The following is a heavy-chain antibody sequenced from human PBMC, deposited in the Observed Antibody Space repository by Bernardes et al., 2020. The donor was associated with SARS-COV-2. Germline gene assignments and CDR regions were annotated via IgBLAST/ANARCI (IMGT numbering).Heavy chain of an antibody. CDR1: GFTFSSYA. CDR2: ISYDGSNK. CDR3: ASGLLWFGEPIYY. J-gene: IGHJ4*02. Sequence: GGSLRLSCAASGFTFSSYAMHWVRQAPGKGLEWVAVISYDGSNKYYADSVKGRFTISRDNSKNTLYLQMNSLRAEDTAVYYCASGLLWFGEPIYYWGQGTLVTVSS. D-gene: IGHD3-10*01. V-gene: IGHV3-30-3*01.